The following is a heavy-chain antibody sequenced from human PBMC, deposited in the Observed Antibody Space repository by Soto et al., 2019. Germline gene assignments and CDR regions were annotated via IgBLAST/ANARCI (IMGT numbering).Heavy chain of an antibody. CDR3: PGCNDLEGRGYNPRVRWFAS. CDR1: GYTFTSYD. D-gene: IGHD3-3*01. V-gene: IGHV1-8*01. J-gene: IGHJ5*02. Sequence: QVQLVQSGAEVKKPGASVKVSCKASGYTFTSYDINWVRQATGQGLEWMGWMNPISGYTAYTQRFQARGNLTRNTSISTASNELRRLTTANTDVNYCPGCNDLEGRGYNPRVRWFASWGQGTLGTAYS. CDR2: MNPISGYT.